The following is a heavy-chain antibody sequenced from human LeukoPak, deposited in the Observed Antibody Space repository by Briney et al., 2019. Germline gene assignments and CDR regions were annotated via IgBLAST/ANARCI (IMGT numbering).Heavy chain of an antibody. V-gene: IGHV3-7*01. CDR1: VFIHSNYW. J-gene: IGHJ4*02. D-gene: IGHD5-18*01. Sequence: GGSLRLFCEASVFIHSNYWLAWVPQAPGKGRVWVDNIKEDGSDKNYVESMKGRYTISRDNAQNSLYLQMNRLGVEDTAVYYCARDAGYGYDRFDYWGQGTQVTVSS. CDR3: ARDAGYGYDRFDY. CDR2: IKEDGSDK.